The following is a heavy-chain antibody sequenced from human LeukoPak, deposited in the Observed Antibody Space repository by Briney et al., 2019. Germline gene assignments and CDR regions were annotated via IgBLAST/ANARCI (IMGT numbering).Heavy chain of an antibody. CDR3: ARDYVWGSYRLGFDY. D-gene: IGHD3-16*02. Sequence: ASVKVSCKGSGYTFTSCGISWVRQAPGQGLEWVGWISAYNGNTNYAQKLQGRVTMSTDTSTSTAYMELRSLRSDDTAVYYCARDYVWGSYRLGFDYWGQGTLVTVSS. CDR2: ISAYNGNT. V-gene: IGHV1-18*01. CDR1: GYTFTSCG. J-gene: IGHJ4*02.